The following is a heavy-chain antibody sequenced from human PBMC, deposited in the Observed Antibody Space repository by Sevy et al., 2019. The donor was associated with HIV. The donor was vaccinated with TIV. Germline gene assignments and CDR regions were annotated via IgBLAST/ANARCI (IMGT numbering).Heavy chain of an antibody. CDR3: ARDHVKDGELGDYYYYAMDV. Sequence: GGSLRLSCAASGFTFSDYYMSWIRQAPGKGLQWISYISSSGDAINYADSLKGRFTISRDNAKNSLYLQMNSLRAEDTSVYYYARDHVKDGELGDYYYYAMDVWGRGTTVTVSS. CDR1: GFTFSDYY. D-gene: IGHD3-16*01. J-gene: IGHJ6*02. CDR2: ISSSGDAI. V-gene: IGHV3-11*01.